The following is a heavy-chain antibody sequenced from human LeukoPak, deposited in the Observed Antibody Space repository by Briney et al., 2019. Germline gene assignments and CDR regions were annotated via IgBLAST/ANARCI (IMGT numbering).Heavy chain of an antibody. J-gene: IGHJ3*02. Sequence: SPSETLSLTCTVSGGSISSYYWSWIRQPPGKGLEWIGYIYYSGSTNYNPSLKSRVTISVDTSKNQFSLKLSSVTAADTAVYYCARLAVATSDAFDIWGQGTMVTVSS. CDR1: GGSISSYY. CDR3: ARLAVATSDAFDI. D-gene: IGHD5-12*01. CDR2: IYYSGST. V-gene: IGHV4-59*08.